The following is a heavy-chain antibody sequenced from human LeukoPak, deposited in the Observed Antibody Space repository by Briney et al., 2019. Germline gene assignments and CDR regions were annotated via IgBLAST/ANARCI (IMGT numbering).Heavy chain of an antibody. V-gene: IGHV3-30*18. CDR1: GFSFSSHG. CDR3: AKDPSSGWYRWSMDV. Sequence: PGSSLRLSCEASGFSFSSHGMHWVRQAPGKGLEWLALMSNDGDNKDYADSVKGRFTISRDNSKNTLYLQMNSLTTKDTALYYCAKDPSSGWYRWSMDVWGQGTTVTVSS. J-gene: IGHJ6*02. D-gene: IGHD6-19*01. CDR2: MSNDGDNK.